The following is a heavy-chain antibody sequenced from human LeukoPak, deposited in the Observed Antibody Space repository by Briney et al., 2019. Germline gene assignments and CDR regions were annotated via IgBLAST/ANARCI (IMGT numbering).Heavy chain of an antibody. D-gene: IGHD6-13*01. J-gene: IGHJ4*02. CDR1: GFTFSSYG. CDR3: ARSIAAAALADY. V-gene: IGHV3-30*02. CDR2: IRYDGSNK. Sequence: GGSLRLSCAASGFTFSSYGMHWVRQAPGKGLEWVAFIRYDGSNKYYADSVKGRFTISRDNSKNTLYLQMNSLRAEDTAVYYCARSIAAAALADYWGQGTLVTVSS.